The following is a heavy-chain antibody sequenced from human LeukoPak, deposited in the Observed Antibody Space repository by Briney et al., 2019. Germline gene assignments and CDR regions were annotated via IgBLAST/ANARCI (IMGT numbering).Heavy chain of an antibody. CDR2: IYHSGST. CDR3: ARVRQQLVDY. CDR1: GGSFSGYY. D-gene: IGHD6-13*01. J-gene: IGHJ4*02. V-gene: IGHV4-34*01. Sequence: SETLSLTCAVYGGSFSGYYWSWIRQPPGKGLEWIGSIYHSGSTYYNPSLKSRVTISVDTSKNQFSLKLSSVTAADTAVYYCARVRQQLVDYWGQGTLVTVSS.